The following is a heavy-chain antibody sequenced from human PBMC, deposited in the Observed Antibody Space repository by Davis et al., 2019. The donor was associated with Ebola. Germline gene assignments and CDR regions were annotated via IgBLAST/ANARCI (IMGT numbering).Heavy chain of an antibody. D-gene: IGHD3-22*01. CDR2: ISWDGLNT. CDR1: GFIVSDKY. V-gene: IGHV3-43D*03. CDR3: TAYDSTFRNY. J-gene: IGHJ4*02. Sequence: GESLKISCAASGFIVSDKYMSWVRQAPGKGLEWVSLISWDGLNTAYADSVRDRFSISRDNSRNSLYLQMNGLRAEDTALYYCTAYDSTFRNYWGQGTLVTVSS.